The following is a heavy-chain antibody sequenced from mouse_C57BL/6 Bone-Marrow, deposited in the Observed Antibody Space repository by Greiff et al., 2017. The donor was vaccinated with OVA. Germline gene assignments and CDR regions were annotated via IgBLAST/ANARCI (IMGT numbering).Heavy chain of an antibody. CDR1: GYTFTSYW. CDR2: IYPGSGST. CDR3: ARWDYYYGSSYYFDY. V-gene: IGHV1-55*01. J-gene: IGHJ2*01. Sequence: QVQLKQPGAELVKPGASVKMSCKASGYTFTSYWITWVKQRPGQGLEWIGDIYPGSGSTNYNEKFKSKATLTVDTSSSTAYMQLSSLTSEDSAVYYCARWDYYYGSSYYFDYWGQGTTLTVSS. D-gene: IGHD1-1*01.